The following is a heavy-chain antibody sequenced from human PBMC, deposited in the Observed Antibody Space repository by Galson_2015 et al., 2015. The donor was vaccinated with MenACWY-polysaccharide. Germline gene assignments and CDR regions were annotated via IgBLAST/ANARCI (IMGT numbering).Heavy chain of an antibody. CDR1: GFTFSSYS. D-gene: IGHD6-19*01. Sequence: SLRLSCAASGFTFSSYSMNWVRQAPGKGLEWVSSISSSSSYIYYADSVKGRFTISRDNAKNSLYLQMNSLRAEDTAVYYCARTKGGIAVAGLMFDYWGQGTLVTVSS. V-gene: IGHV3-21*01. CDR2: ISSSSSYI. J-gene: IGHJ4*02. CDR3: ARTKGGIAVAGLMFDY.